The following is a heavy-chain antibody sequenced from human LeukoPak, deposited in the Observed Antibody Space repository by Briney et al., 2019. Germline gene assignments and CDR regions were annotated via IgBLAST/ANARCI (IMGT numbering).Heavy chain of an antibody. Sequence: PGGSLRLSCAASGFTLIRYFWMHWVRQAPGKGLVWVSRIKSDGSSSTYADSVKRRFTISRDNAKNSMYLQMNTLRAEDTAVYYCVRDLDLGGYSSFEYWGQGTLVTVSS. V-gene: IGHV3-74*01. D-gene: IGHD4-23*01. CDR2: IKSDGSSS. J-gene: IGHJ4*02. CDR3: VRDLDLGGYSSFEY. CDR1: GFTLIRYFW.